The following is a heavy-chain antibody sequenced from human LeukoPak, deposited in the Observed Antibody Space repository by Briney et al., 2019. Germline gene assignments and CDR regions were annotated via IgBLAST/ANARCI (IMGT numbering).Heavy chain of an antibody. V-gene: IGHV3-53*01. CDR2: IYDDGTI. CDR1: GFSVSSNY. CDR3: ARDWRVGAEPFDP. J-gene: IGHJ5*02. D-gene: IGHD1-26*01. Sequence: PGGSLSLSCAASGFSVSSNYMSWVRQAPGKGLEWVSVIYDDGTIYYADSVKGRFTVSRDNSKNTVYLQMNSLRAEDTAVYYCARDWRVGAEPFDPWGQGTLVTVSS.